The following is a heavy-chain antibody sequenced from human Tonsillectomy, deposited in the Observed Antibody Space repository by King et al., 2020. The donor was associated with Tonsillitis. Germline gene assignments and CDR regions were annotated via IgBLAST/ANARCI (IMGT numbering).Heavy chain of an antibody. CDR2: ISYDGNNK. V-gene: IGHV3-30*18. CDR1: GFTFSSYG. Sequence: QVQLVESGGGVVQPGRSLRLSCAASGFTFSSYGMHWVRQAPGKGLEWVAVISYDGNNKYNAGSVKGRFTSSSDNSKNTLYLQMNSLRGGDTAVYYCAKGHSSGWFYFDSWGQGTLVTVSS. J-gene: IGHJ4*02. CDR3: AKGHSSGWFYFDS. D-gene: IGHD6-19*01.